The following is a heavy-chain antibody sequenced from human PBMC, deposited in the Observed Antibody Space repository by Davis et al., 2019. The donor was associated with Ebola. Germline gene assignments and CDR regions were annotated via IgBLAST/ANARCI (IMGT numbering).Heavy chain of an antibody. J-gene: IGHJ3*02. V-gene: IGHV3-64*01. D-gene: IGHD5-12*01. CDR1: GFIFRSYS. Sequence: GESLKISCVASGFIFRSYSMHWVRQAPGKGLEYVSTIDSNGGSTYYANSVKGRFTISRDNSKNTLYLQMGSLRAEDMAVYYCARHAWRGYSGYVFFPHNDPFDIWGQGTMVTVSS. CDR3: ARHAWRGYSGYVFFPHNDPFDI. CDR2: IDSNGGST.